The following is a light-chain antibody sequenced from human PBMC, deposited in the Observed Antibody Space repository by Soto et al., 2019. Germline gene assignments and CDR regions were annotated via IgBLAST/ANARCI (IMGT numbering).Light chain of an antibody. V-gene: IGKV3-20*01. J-gene: IGKJ4*01. Sequence: EIVLTQSPGTLSLSPGERATLSCRASQTVSSSYLAWYQQKTGQAPRLLIYGAAIRATGIPDRFSGSGSGTDFTLTISRLEPEDFAVYYCQQYGSSPTTFGGGTKVEI. CDR1: QTVSSSY. CDR2: GAA. CDR3: QQYGSSPTT.